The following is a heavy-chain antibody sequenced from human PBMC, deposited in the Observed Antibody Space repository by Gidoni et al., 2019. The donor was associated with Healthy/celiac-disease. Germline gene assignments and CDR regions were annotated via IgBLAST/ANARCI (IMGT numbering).Heavy chain of an antibody. CDR2: ISSSSSYI. D-gene: IGHD6-19*01. CDR1: GFPFSSYS. CDR3: ARWWLASSYYYYYYDMDV. J-gene: IGHJ6*02. V-gene: IGHV3-21*01. Sequence: EVQLVESGGGLVKPGGSLRLSCAASGFPFSSYSMNWVRQAPGKGLEWVSSISSSSSYIYYADSVKGRFTISRDNAKNSLYLQMNSLRAEDTAVYYCARWWLASSYYYYYYDMDVWGQGTTVTVSS.